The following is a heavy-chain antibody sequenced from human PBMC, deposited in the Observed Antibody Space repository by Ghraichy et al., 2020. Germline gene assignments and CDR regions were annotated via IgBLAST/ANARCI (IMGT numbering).Heavy chain of an antibody. Sequence: SETLSLTCTVSGGSISSYYWSWIRQPPGKGLEWIGYIYYSGSTNYNPSLKSRVTISVDTSKNQFSLKLRYVTAADTAVYYCARAGYYDSNGYSYWYFDIWGRGTLITVSS. CDR3: ARAGYYDSNGYSYWYFDI. V-gene: IGHV4-59*01. D-gene: IGHD3-22*01. CDR1: GGSISSYY. J-gene: IGHJ2*01. CDR2: IYYSGST.